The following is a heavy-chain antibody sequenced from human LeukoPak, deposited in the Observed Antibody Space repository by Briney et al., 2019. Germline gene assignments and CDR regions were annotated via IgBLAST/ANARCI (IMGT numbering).Heavy chain of an antibody. Sequence: GGSLRLSCAASGFTFSTHSMNWVRQAPGKGLEWVSYISSSSSTIYYADSGKGRFTISRDNSKNTLYLQMNSLRAEDTAVYYCARFRGREYYFDYWGQGTLVTVSS. V-gene: IGHV3-48*01. CDR3: ARFRGREYYFDY. D-gene: IGHD1-1*01. CDR2: ISSSSSTI. CDR1: GFTFSTHS. J-gene: IGHJ4*02.